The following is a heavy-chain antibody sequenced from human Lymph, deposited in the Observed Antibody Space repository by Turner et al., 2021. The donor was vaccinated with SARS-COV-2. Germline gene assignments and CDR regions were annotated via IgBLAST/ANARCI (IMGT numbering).Heavy chain of an antibody. CDR2: IYYSGST. V-gene: IGHV4-59*12. CDR3: ARDHVSSGGSLSGDAFDI. Sequence: QVQLQESGPGLVKPSGTLSLTCPVSGGPIRSYYWSWMRQPPGKGLEWMGYIYYSGSTNYSPTLKNRVTISVDTTKNQFSLKLSSVTAADTAVYYCARDHVSSGGSLSGDAFDIWGQGTMVTVSS. D-gene: IGHD1-26*01. CDR1: GGPIRSYY. J-gene: IGHJ3*02.